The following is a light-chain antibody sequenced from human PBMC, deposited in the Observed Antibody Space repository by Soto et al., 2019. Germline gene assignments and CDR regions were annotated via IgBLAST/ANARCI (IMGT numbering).Light chain of an antibody. CDR2: DVT. J-gene: IGLJ2*01. CDR1: SSDVGGYNY. Sequence: SAVTQPRSGCGSPGQSVALSCTGTSSDVGGYNYVSWYQQHPGKAPKLMIYDVTERPPGVPDRFSGSKSGNTASLTVAGLQAEDEADYYCSSYAGSNNPVLFGGGTKVTVL. V-gene: IGLV2-8*01. CDR3: SSYAGSNNPVL.